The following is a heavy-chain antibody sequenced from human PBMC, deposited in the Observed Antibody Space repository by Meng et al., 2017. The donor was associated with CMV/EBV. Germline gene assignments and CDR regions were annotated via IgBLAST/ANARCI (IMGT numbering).Heavy chain of an antibody. V-gene: IGHV4-34*01. CDR1: GGSFSGYY. CDR3: ARKAFAYYYGSGNLKTRAFDI. Sequence: SETLSLTCAVYGGSFSGYYWSWIRQPPGKGLEWIGEINHSGSTNYNPTLKSRVTISVDTSKNQFSLKLSSVTAADTAVYYCARKAFAYYYGSGNLKTRAFDIWGQGTMVTVSS. CDR2: INHSGST. J-gene: IGHJ3*02. D-gene: IGHD3-10*01.